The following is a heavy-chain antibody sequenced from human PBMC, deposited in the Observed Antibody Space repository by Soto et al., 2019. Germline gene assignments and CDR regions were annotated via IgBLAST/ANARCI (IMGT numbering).Heavy chain of an antibody. CDR2: IIPLTETP. V-gene: IGHV1-69*01. CDR1: GGTFSNYA. D-gene: IGHD2-2*01. Sequence: QVQVVQSGAEVKKPGSSVTVSCKASGGTFSNYAISWVRQAPGHGLEWVGGIIPLTETPVYAQTVQGRLTITADEITSAAYMELSSLRSDATAVYYCAIGTRTSWTCDFWGQGTLVTVSS. CDR3: AIGTRTSWTCDF. J-gene: IGHJ4*02.